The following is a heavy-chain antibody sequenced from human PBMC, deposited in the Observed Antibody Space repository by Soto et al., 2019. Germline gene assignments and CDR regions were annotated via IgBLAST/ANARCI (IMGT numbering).Heavy chain of an antibody. CDR1: GGSFSGYY. CDR2: INHSGST. CDR3: AVHYYGSGSYYSRFDY. V-gene: IGHV4-34*01. J-gene: IGHJ4*02. Sequence: KPSETLSLTCAVYGGSFSGYYWSWIRQPPGKGLEWIGEINHSGSTNYNPSLKSRVTISVDTSKNQFSLKLSSVTAADTAVYYCAVHYYGSGSYYSRFDYWGQGTLVTVSS. D-gene: IGHD3-10*01.